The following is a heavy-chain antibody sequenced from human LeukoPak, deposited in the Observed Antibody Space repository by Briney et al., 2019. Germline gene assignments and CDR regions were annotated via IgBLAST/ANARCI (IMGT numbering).Heavy chain of an antibody. CDR3: APGTIRAYAFDI. Sequence: ASVKVSCKASGGTFSSYAISWVGQAPGQGLEWMGGIIPIFGTANYAQKFQGRVTITADESTSTAYMELSSLRSEDTAVYYCAPGTIRAYAFDIWGQGTMVTVSS. D-gene: IGHD1-1*01. CDR1: GGTFSSYA. J-gene: IGHJ3*02. V-gene: IGHV1-69*01. CDR2: IIPIFGTA.